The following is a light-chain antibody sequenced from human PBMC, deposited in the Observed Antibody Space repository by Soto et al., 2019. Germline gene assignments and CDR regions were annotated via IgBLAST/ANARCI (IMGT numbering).Light chain of an antibody. CDR3: QQSYSTLT. J-gene: IGKJ3*01. Sequence: DIQMTQSPSSLSASVGDRVTITCRASQSISSYLNWYQQKPGKAPKLLIYAASILQSGVPSRFSGSGSGTDFTLTISSLQPENFAPYYCQQSYSTLTFGPGTKVAIK. V-gene: IGKV1-39*01. CDR1: QSISSY. CDR2: AAS.